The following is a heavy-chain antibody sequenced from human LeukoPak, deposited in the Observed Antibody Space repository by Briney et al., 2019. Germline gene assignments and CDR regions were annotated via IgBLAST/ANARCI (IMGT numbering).Heavy chain of an antibody. CDR2: IYTSGST. V-gene: IGHV4-4*07. D-gene: IGHD3-10*01. Sequence: SETLSLTCTVSGGSISSYYWSWIRQPAGKGLEWIGRIYTSGSTNYNPSLKSRVTMSVDTSKNQFSLKLSSVTAADTAVYYCARWDSGRPYYYYYGMDVWGQGTTVTVSS. J-gene: IGHJ6*02. CDR3: ARWDSGRPYYYYYGMDV. CDR1: GGSISSYY.